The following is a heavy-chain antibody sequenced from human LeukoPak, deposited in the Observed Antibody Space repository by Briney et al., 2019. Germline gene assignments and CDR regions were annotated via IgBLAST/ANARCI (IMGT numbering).Heavy chain of an antibody. CDR3: ASWGPPGCSGGSCYFGC. Sequence: GGSLRLSCAASGFTFSSYWMSWVRQAPGKGLEWVAVISYDGSDKYYADSVKGRFTISRDNSKNTLYLQMKSLRAEDTAVYYCASWGPPGCSGGSCYFGCWGQGTLVTVSS. V-gene: IGHV3-30*03. J-gene: IGHJ4*02. CDR2: ISYDGSDK. CDR1: GFTFSSYW. D-gene: IGHD2-15*01.